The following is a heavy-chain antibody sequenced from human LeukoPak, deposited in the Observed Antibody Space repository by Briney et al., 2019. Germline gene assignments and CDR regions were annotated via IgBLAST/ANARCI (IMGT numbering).Heavy chain of an antibody. CDR3: AKDKSSPRVVKRYYYYGMDV. V-gene: IGHV3-23*01. Sequence: GGSLRLSCAASGFTFSSYAMSWVRQAPGKGLEWVSAISGSGGSTYYADSVKGRFTISRYNSKNTLYLQMNSLRAEDTAVYYCAKDKSSPRVVKRYYYYGMDVWGQGTTVTVSS. J-gene: IGHJ6*02. CDR1: GFTFSSYA. D-gene: IGHD4-23*01. CDR2: ISGSGGST.